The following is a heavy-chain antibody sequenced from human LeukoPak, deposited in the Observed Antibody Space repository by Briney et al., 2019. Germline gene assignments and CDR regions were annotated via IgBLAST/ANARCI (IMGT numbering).Heavy chain of an antibody. CDR1: GGTFSSYA. V-gene: IGHV1-18*01. CDR2: ISAYNGNT. Sequence: ASVKVSCKASGGTFSSYAISWVRQAPGQGLEWMGWISAYNGNTNYAQKLQGRVTMTTDTSTSTAYMELRSLRSDDTAVYYCARDQQEKRWLQFLKNYGMDVWGQGTTVTVSS. J-gene: IGHJ6*02. D-gene: IGHD5-24*01. CDR3: ARDQQEKRWLQFLKNYGMDV.